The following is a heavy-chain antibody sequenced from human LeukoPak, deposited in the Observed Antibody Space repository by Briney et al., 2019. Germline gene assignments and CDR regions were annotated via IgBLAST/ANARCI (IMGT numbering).Heavy chain of an antibody. D-gene: IGHD3-22*01. Sequence: GASVKVSCKASGDTFTAYYMHWVRQAPGQGLEWMGWITPNSGGTNYAQKFQGRVTMTRDTSISTACMELSRLRSHDTAVYYCARGAHYHDSSEGYDYWGQGTLVTVSS. CDR3: ARGAHYHDSSEGYDY. V-gene: IGHV1-2*02. CDR2: ITPNSGGT. CDR1: GDTFTAYY. J-gene: IGHJ4*02.